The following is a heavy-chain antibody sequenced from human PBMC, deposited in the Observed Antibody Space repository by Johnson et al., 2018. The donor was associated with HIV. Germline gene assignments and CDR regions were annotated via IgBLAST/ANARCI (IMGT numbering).Heavy chain of an antibody. D-gene: IGHD6-19*01. Sequence: VQLVESGGGLVQPGGSLRLSCAASGFTFSDHYMDWVRQAPGKGLEWVGRTRNKANSYTTEYAASVNGRFTISKDDSKHSLYLQMNSLKTEDTAVYYCTTISQWLVPGTFDIWGQGTMVTVSS. CDR1: GFTFSDHY. CDR3: TTISQWLVPGTFDI. CDR2: TRNKANSYTT. V-gene: IGHV3-72*01. J-gene: IGHJ3*02.